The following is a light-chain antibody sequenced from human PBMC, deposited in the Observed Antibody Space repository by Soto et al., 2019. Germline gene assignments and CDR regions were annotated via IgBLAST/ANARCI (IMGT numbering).Light chain of an antibody. CDR1: QNVSSSY. J-gene: IGKJ3*01. CDR2: GAS. V-gene: IGKV3-20*01. Sequence: EIVLTQSPGTLSLSPGERASLSCRASQNVSSSYLAWYQQKPGQAPRLLIYGASSRATGIPDRFSGSGSGTDFTLTISRLEPEDFAVYYCQQYGSSPRGITFGPGTKVDIK. CDR3: QQYGSSPRGIT.